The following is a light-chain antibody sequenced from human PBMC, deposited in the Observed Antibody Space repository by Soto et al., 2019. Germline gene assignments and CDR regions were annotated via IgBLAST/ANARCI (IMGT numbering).Light chain of an antibody. CDR3: QQSYSIPWT. CDR2: AAS. CDR1: QSINTF. V-gene: IGKV1-39*01. J-gene: IGKJ1*01. Sequence: DIQMTQSPSSLSASVGDRVTIACRASQSINTFLNWYEVKPGKAPKLLIYAASSLQSGVPSRFGGSGSGTDFTLTISSLQPEDFATYYCQQSYSIPWTFGQGTKVEIK.